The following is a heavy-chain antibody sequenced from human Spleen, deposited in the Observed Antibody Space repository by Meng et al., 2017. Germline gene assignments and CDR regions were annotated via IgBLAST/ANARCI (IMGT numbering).Heavy chain of an antibody. V-gene: IGHV1-69*05. CDR2: IIPMFGPP. D-gene: IGHD6-19*01. CDR3: ARAHYSGWPIYAMAV. CDR1: GGTFSSYT. Sequence: SVKVSCKASGGTFSSYTISWVRQAPGQGLEWMGRIIPMFGPPNYAQKFQGRVTITTDDSTSTAYMDLSSLTSEDTAVYYCARAHYSGWPIYAMAVWGQGTTVTVSS. J-gene: IGHJ6*02.